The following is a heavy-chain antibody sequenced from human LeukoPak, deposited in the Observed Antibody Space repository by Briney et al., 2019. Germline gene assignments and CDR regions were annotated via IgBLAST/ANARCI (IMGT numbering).Heavy chain of an antibody. V-gene: IGHV3-21*01. CDR2: ISSSSSYI. J-gene: IGHJ4*02. D-gene: IGHD3-9*01. Sequence: GGSLRLSCAASGFTFSSYSMNWVRQAPGKGLEWVSSISSSSSYIYYADSVKGRFTISRDNAKNSLYLQMNSLRAEDTAVYYCARDRGNDILTYQIDYWGQGTLVTVSS. CDR3: ARDRGNDILTYQIDY. CDR1: GFTFSSYS.